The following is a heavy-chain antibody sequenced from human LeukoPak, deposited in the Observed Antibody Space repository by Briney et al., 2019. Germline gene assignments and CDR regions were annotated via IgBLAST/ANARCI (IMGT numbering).Heavy chain of an antibody. CDR3: ARDNNYYDTSGYPFSPFDY. CDR1: GFTVKNNH. V-gene: IGHV3-66*01. J-gene: IGHJ4*02. D-gene: IGHD3-22*01. CDR2: LASGGTI. Sequence: GGSLRLSCAASGFTVKNNHMSWVRQAPGKGLEWVSTLASGGTIYYADSVKGRFTISRDTSKNTLFLEMNTLRAEDTAVYYCARDNNYYDTSGYPFSPFDYWGQGTLVTVSS.